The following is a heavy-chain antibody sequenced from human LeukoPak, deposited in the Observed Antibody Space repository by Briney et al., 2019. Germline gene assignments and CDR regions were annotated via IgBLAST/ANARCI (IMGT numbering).Heavy chain of an antibody. CDR3: ARGRRYNWNSGWFDP. J-gene: IGHJ5*02. Sequence: GASVKVSCKASGYTFTSYAMHWVRQAPGQRLEWMGWINARNGNTKYSQKFQGRVTITRDTSASTAYMELSSLRSEDTAVYYCARGRRYNWNSGWFDPWGQGTLVTVSS. CDR2: INARNGNT. CDR1: GYTFTSYA. D-gene: IGHD1-7*01. V-gene: IGHV1-3*01.